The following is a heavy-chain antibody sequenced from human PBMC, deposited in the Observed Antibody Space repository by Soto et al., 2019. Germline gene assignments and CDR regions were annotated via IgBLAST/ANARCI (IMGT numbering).Heavy chain of an antibody. Sequence: GSPVKGSCKASGFTFTSSAVAWVRQARGQRPEWVGWIVVGSGNTNYAQKFQERVTITRDMSTGTAYMELSSLRSEETAVYYCAARAASSVTTYYFDYWG. CDR1: GFTFTSSA. CDR2: IVVGSGNT. D-gene: IGHD4-17*01. V-gene: IGHV1-58*01. CDR3: AARAASSVTTYYFDY. J-gene: IGHJ4*01.